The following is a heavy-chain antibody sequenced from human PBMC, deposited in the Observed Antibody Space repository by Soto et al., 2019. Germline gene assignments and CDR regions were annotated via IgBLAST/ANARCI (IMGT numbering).Heavy chain of an antibody. CDR2: ISYDGSNK. CDR1: GFTFSSYA. J-gene: IGHJ6*02. Sequence: PGGSLRLSCAASGFTFSSYAMHWVRQAPGKGLEWVAVISYDGSNKYYADSVKGRFTISRDNSKNTLYLQMNSLRAEDTAVYYCARDFQGMDQELLWFGELFSGSAGYYYYYGMDVWGQGTTVTVSS. CDR3: ARDFQGMDQELLWFGELFSGSAGYYYYYGMDV. V-gene: IGHV3-30-3*01. D-gene: IGHD3-10*01.